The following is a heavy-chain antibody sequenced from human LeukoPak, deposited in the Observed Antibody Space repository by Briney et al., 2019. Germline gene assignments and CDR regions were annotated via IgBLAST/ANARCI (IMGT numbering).Heavy chain of an antibody. Sequence: SQTLSLTCAISGDSVSSNSAAWNWIRQSPSRGLEWLGRTYYRSKWYNDYAVSVKSRITINPDTSKNQFSLQLNSVTPEDTAVYYCASTGYSSGWYPSFFFDYWGQGTLVTVSS. V-gene: IGHV6-1*01. D-gene: IGHD6-19*01. J-gene: IGHJ4*02. CDR3: ASTGYSSGWYPSFFFDY. CDR1: GDSVSSNSAA. CDR2: TYYRSKWYN.